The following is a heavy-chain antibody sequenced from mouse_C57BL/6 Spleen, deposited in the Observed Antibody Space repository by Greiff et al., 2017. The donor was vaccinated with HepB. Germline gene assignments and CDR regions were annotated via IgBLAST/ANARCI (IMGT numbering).Heavy chain of an antibody. CDR2: IRNKANGYTT. D-gene: IGHD2-1*01. J-gene: IGHJ2*01. V-gene: IGHV7-3*01. CDR3: ARSYGNLPFDY. Sequence: EVMLVESGGGLVQPGGSLSLSCAASGFTFTDYYMSWVRQPPGKALEWLGFIRNKANGYTTEYSASVKGRFTISRDNSQSILYLQMNALRAEDSATYYCARSYGNLPFDYWGQGTTLTVSS. CDR1: GFTFTDYY.